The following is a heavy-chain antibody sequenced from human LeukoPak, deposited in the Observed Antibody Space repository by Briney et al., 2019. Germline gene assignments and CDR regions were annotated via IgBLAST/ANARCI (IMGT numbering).Heavy chain of an antibody. D-gene: IGHD3-22*01. CDR2: IRRKAHGGTT. CDR3: TRVTYYYDNSGHFYFDY. Sequence: PGRSLRLSCTASGFTFGDYAMSWVRQAPGKGLEWVSFIRRKAHGGTTEYAASVKGRFSSSRDDSKSIAYLQMNSLKTEDTAVYFCTRVTYYYDNSGHFYFDYWGQGTLVTVSS. V-gene: IGHV3-49*04. CDR1: GFTFGDYA. J-gene: IGHJ4*02.